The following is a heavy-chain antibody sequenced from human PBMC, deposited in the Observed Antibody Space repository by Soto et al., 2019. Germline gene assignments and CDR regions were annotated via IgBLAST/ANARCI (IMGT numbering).Heavy chain of an antibody. D-gene: IGHD2-2*01. V-gene: IGHV4-34*01. J-gene: IGHJ5*02. CDR1: GGSFSGHY. Sequence: SETLSLTCAVYGGSFSGHYWSWIRQPPGKGLEWIGEINDSGSTNYNPSLKSRVTISVDTSKNQFSLDLSSVTAADTALYYCARGLSFVVVPTAIRWFAPWGQGTLVTVSS. CDR3: ARGLSFVVVPTAIRWFAP. CDR2: INDSGST.